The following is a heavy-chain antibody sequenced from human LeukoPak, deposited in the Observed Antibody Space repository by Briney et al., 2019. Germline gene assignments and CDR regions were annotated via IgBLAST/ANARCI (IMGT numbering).Heavy chain of an antibody. D-gene: IGHD2-21*02. V-gene: IGHV1-2*02. CDR1: GYKFISHY. CDR3: AREGSYCVGGDCYSFDF. J-gene: IGHJ4*02. Sequence: GASVRVSCKASGYKFISHYLQWVRQAPGLGPEWMGWMHGGNGNTRYAEKFEGRVTMTRDTSTSTAYMDLSRLTSDDTAVYYCAREGSYCVGGDCYSFDFWGQGTLVSLSS. CDR2: MHGGNGNT.